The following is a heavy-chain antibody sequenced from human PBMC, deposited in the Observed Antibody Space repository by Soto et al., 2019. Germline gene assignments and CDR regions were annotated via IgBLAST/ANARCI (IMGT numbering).Heavy chain of an antibody. CDR1: GFTFSNAW. D-gene: IGHD2-2*01. J-gene: IGHJ6*03. V-gene: IGHV3-15*07. CDR2: IKSKTDGGTT. CDR3: AKFRRETIVVVPAAMLFPFLDYYMDV. Sequence: GGSLRLSCAASGFTFSNAWINWVRQAPGKGLEWVGRIKSKTDGGTTDYAEPVKGRFTISRDNSNNTLYLQMNSLRAEDTAVYYCAKFRRETIVVVPAAMLFPFLDYYMDVWGKGTTVTVSS.